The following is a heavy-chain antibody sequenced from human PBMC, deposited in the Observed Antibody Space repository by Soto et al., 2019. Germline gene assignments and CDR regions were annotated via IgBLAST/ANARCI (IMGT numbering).Heavy chain of an antibody. V-gene: IGHV4-34*01. CDR3: ARGGVITMVRGVQDAFDI. CDR2: INHSGST. CDR1: GGSFSGYY. Sequence: QVQLQQWGAGLLKPSETLSLTCAVYGGSFSGYYCSWIRQPPGKGLEWIGEINHSGSTNYNPSLKSRVTISVDTSKNQFSLKLSSVTAADTAVYYCARGGVITMVRGVQDAFDIWGQGTMVTVSS. D-gene: IGHD3-10*01. J-gene: IGHJ3*02.